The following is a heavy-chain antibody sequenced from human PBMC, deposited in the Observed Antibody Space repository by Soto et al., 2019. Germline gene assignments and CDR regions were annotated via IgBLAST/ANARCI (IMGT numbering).Heavy chain of an antibody. Sequence: EVQLVESVGGLVKPGGSLRLSCVGPGFIFSSYYMNWVRPAPGKGLEWVSSISGGSAYIYYACSVKGRFTISRDNAKNTLFLQMNSLRVEDTAVYKCVRVWRLVGRYGMDVWCQATTVTVSS. D-gene: IGHD6-25*01. CDR3: VRVWRLVGRYGMDV. J-gene: IGHJ6*02. V-gene: IGHV3-21*02. CDR1: GFIFSSYY. CDR2: ISGGSAYI.